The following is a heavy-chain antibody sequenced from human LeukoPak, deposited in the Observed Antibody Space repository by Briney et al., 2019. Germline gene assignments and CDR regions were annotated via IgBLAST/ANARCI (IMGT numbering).Heavy chain of an antibody. CDR3: ARKGSAYYDFWSGFSPFDY. CDR2: INPNSGGT. Sequence: ASVKVSCKASGYTFTGYYMHWVRQAPGQGLEWMGWINPNSGGTNYAQKFQGRVTMTRDTSISTACMELSRLRSDDTAVYYCARKGSAYYDFWSGFSPFDYWGQGTLVTVSS. J-gene: IGHJ4*02. V-gene: IGHV1-2*02. CDR1: GYTFTGYY. D-gene: IGHD3-3*01.